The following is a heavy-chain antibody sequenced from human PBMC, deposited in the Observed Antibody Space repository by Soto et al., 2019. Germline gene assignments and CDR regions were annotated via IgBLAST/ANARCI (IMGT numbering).Heavy chain of an antibody. CDR2: ISYDGSNK. V-gene: IGHV3-30-3*01. CDR3: ARVEYSGSFDY. D-gene: IGHD1-26*01. Sequence: QVQLVESGGGVVQPGRSLRLSCAASGFTFSSYAMHWVRQAPGKGLEWVAVISYDGSNKYYADSVKGRFTISRDNSKNTLYLRMNSLRAEDTAVYYCARVEYSGSFDYWGQGTLVTVSS. J-gene: IGHJ4*02. CDR1: GFTFSSYA.